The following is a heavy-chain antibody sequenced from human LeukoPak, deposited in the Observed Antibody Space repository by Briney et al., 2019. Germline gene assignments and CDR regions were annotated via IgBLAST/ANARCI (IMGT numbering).Heavy chain of an antibody. Sequence: SETLSLTCTVSGGSITNNYWAWIRQPPGKGLEWIGYTHDSGNSNYNPSLRSRVTISIDTSKNQFSLKLSSVTAADTAVYYCARGTLDSGSYYFDYWGQGTLVTVSS. CDR3: ARGTLDSGSYYFDY. D-gene: IGHD1-26*01. J-gene: IGHJ4*02. CDR2: THDSGNS. V-gene: IGHV4-59*08. CDR1: GGSITNNY.